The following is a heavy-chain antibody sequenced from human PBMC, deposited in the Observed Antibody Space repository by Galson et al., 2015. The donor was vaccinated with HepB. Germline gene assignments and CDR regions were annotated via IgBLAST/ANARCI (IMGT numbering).Heavy chain of an antibody. CDR2: ISPSAGST. CDR1: GYTFTNYF. V-gene: IGHV1-46*01. Sequence: QSGAEVKKPGESLKISCKASGYTFTNYFIHWVRQAPGHGLEWMGIISPSAGSTTYAQKFQGRVTMTRDTSTMTRDTSTSTFYMEMSSLRVEDTAVYYCSRGMNSLSPFDYWGQGTLVTVSS. J-gene: IGHJ4*02. CDR3: SRGMNSLSPFDY. D-gene: IGHD2-21*01.